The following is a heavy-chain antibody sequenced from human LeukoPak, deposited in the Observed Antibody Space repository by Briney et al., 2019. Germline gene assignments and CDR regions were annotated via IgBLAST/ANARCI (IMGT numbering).Heavy chain of an antibody. CDR2: ISYDGSIK. CDR3: AKSYDNGWYVCDY. Sequence: GGSLRLSCAASGFTFSNFAMNWVRQAPGKGLEWVAFISYDGSIKSYADSVKGRFAVSRDNSKKTLYLQMNSLRPEDTAFYYCAKSYDNGWYVCDYWGQGTLVTVSS. V-gene: IGHV3-30*09. CDR1: GFTFSNFA. D-gene: IGHD6-19*01. J-gene: IGHJ4*02.